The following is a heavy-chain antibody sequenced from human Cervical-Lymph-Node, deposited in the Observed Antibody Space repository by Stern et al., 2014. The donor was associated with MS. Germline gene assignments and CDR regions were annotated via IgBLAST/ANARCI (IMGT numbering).Heavy chain of an antibody. Sequence: QVQLVESGAEVKKPGASVKVSCKASGYTFTGYYMHWVRQAPGPGLEWMGRINPNSGGTNYAQKFQGRVTMTRDTSISTAYMELSRLRSDDTAVYYCARDDRGSSALYYYYGMDVWGQGTTVTVSS. CDR3: ARDDRGSSALYYYYGMDV. D-gene: IGHD3-16*01. J-gene: IGHJ6*02. V-gene: IGHV1-2*06. CDR2: INPNSGGT. CDR1: GYTFTGYY.